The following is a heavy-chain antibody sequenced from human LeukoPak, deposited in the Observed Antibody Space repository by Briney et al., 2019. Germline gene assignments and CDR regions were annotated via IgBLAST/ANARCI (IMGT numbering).Heavy chain of an antibody. Sequence: PGGSLRLSCAASGFTFSSYAMSWVRQAPGKGLEWVSDISGSGISTYYADSVKGRFTISRDNSKNTLYLQMNSLRAEDTAVYYCAREAPYYDSSGYSYYFDYWGQGTLVTVSS. CDR3: AREAPYYDSSGYSYYFDY. CDR2: ISGSGIST. J-gene: IGHJ4*02. CDR1: GFTFSSYA. D-gene: IGHD3-22*01. V-gene: IGHV3-23*01.